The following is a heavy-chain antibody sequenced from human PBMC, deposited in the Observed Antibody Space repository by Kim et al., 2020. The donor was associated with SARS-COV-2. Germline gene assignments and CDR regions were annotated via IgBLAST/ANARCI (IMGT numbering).Heavy chain of an antibody. CDR1: GGSFSGYY. D-gene: IGHD3-9*01. CDR3: ARGALRYFDWYISGFDY. J-gene: IGHJ4*02. Sequence: SETLSLTCAVYGGSFSGYYWSWIRQPPGKGLEWIGEINHSGSTNYNSSLKSRVTISVDTSKNQFSLKLSSVTAADTAVYYCARGALRYFDWYISGFDYWGQGTLVTVSS. CDR2: INHSGST. V-gene: IGHV4-34*01.